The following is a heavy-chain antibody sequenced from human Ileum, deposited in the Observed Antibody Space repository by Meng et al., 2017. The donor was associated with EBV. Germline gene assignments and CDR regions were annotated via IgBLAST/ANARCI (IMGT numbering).Heavy chain of an antibody. V-gene: IGHV3-30*03. D-gene: IGHD2-15*01. J-gene: IGHJ4*02. CDR3: TRQGQDL. CDR1: GLTFSKQI. CDR2: ISSENYT. Sequence: QVKVVASGGVVVHPGRSLRPSCVVAGLTFSKQIIHWIRQAPGEGLDWVAVISSENYTYYSDSVKGRFTITRDNSANTVYLQMDNLGPQDTALYFCTRQGQDLWGQGTLVTVSS.